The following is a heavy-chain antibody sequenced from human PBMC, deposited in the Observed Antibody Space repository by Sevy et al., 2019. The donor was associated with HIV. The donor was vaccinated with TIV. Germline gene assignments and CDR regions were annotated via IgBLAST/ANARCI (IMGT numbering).Heavy chain of an antibody. CDR3: ARDGAMATVGNFDY. CDR2: IPYDGSNK. V-gene: IGHV3-30-3*01. D-gene: IGHD1-26*01. Sequence: GGSLRLSCAASGFTFRSYTMHWVRQAPGKGLEWVAVIPYDGSNKYHVDSVKGRFTISRDNSKNTLYLQMNSLRAEDTAVYYCARDGAMATVGNFDYWGQGTLVTVSS. J-gene: IGHJ4*02. CDR1: GFTFRSYT.